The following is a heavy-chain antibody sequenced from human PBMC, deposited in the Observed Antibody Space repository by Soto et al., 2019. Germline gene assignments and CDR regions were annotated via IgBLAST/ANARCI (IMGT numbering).Heavy chain of an antibody. CDR3: ARHYAVVLYHFDY. V-gene: IGHV4-39*01. D-gene: IGHD2-15*01. CDR2: IFYSGST. J-gene: IGHJ4*02. Sequence: PSKTLSLTCTVSSGSISSTIYSWDWIRQPPGKGLEWIGSIFYSGSTYYNPSLKSRVTISVDTSKNQFSLKLSSVTAADTAVYYCARHYAVVLYHFDYWGLGTLVTVSS. CDR1: SGSISSTIYS.